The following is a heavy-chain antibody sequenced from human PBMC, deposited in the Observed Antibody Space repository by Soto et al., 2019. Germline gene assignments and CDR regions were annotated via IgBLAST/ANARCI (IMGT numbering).Heavy chain of an antibody. D-gene: IGHD6-13*01. CDR3: ARDRGIAAASGYFDY. J-gene: IGHJ4*02. CDR1: GGTFSSYT. Sequence: QVQLVQSGAEVKKPGSSVKVSCKASGGTFSSYTISWVRQAPGQGLEWMGRIIPILGIANYAQKFQGRVTITADKYTSTAYMERSSRSSADTAVYYCARDRGIAAASGYFDYWGQGTLVTVSS. CDR2: IIPILGIA. V-gene: IGHV1-69*08.